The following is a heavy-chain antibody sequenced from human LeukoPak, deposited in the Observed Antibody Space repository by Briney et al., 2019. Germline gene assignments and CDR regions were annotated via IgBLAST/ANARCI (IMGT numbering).Heavy chain of an antibody. CDR3: ARSEIDQAPGAFDY. D-gene: IGHD2/OR15-2a*01. Sequence: AETLSLMCTLWSGPMRRYYGRCTPDPPGRGLEGMGYMYNSGSTNYNSSLKSRVTISVDTSKNQFSLQLRSVNAADTAVYYCARSEIDQAPGAFDYWGQGTLVTVSS. CDR1: SGPMRRYY. CDR2: MYNSGST. V-gene: IGHV4-59*01. J-gene: IGHJ4*02.